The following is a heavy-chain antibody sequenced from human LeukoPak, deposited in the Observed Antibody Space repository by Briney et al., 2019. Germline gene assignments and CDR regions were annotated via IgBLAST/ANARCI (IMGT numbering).Heavy chain of an antibody. CDR3: ARSLRVAVAASY. CDR1: GFTFSSYW. CDR2: IKQDGREK. Sequence: GGSLRLSCAASGFTFSSYWMSWVRQAPGKGLEWVANIKQDGREKYYVDSLKGRFTISRDNAKNSLYLQMNSLTADDTAIYYCARSLRVAVAASYWGQGTLVTVSS. V-gene: IGHV3-7*01. J-gene: IGHJ4*02. D-gene: IGHD6-19*01.